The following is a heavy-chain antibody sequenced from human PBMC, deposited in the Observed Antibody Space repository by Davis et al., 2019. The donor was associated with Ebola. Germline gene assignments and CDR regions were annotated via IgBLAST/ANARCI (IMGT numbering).Heavy chain of an antibody. CDR1: GYSFTSYW. CDR3: ARHGDYGEYGPPRRGIYYYMDV. CDR2: IDPSDSYT. Sequence: GESLKISCKGSGYSFTSYWISWVRQMPGKGLEWMGRIDPSDSYTNYSPSFQGHVTISADKSISTAYLQWSSLKASDTAMYYCARHGDYGEYGPPRRGIYYYMDVWGKGTTVTVSS. V-gene: IGHV5-10-1*01. J-gene: IGHJ6*03. D-gene: IGHD4-17*01.